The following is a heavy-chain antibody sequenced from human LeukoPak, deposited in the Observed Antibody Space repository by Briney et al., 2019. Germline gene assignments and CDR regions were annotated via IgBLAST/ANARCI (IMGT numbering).Heavy chain of an antibody. CDR2: VNHSGST. Sequence: SETLSLTCTVSGGSISSSSYYWGWIRQPPGKGLEWIGEVNHSGSTNYNPSLKSRVTISVDTSKNQFSLKLNSVTAADTAVYYCESSGYGDYWGQGTLVTVSS. CDR1: GGSISSSSYY. D-gene: IGHD5-12*01. V-gene: IGHV4-39*07. CDR3: ESSGYGDY. J-gene: IGHJ4*02.